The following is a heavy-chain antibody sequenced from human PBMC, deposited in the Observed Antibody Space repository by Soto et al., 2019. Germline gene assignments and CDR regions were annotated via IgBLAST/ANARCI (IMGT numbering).Heavy chain of an antibody. Sequence: QVQLVQSGAEVKKPGASVKVSCKASGYTFTSYDINWVRQATGQGLEWMGWMNPNSGNTGYAQKFQGRVTMTRNTSISTAYMELSSLRSEDTAVYYCARGLGEEKQLSQWYFDLWGRGTLVTVSS. CDR1: GYTFTSYD. CDR3: ARGLGEEKQLSQWYFDL. CDR2: MNPNSGNT. J-gene: IGHJ2*01. D-gene: IGHD3-16*01. V-gene: IGHV1-8*01.